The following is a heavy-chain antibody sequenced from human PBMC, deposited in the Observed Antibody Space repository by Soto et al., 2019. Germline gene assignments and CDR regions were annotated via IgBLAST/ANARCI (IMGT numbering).Heavy chain of an antibody. CDR2: INHSGST. Sequence: SETLSLTCAVYGGSFSGYYWSWIRQPPGKGLEWIGEINHSGSTNYNPSLKSRVTISVDTSKNQFSLKLSSATAADTAVYYCARWLQPNFDYWGQGTLVTVSS. V-gene: IGHV4-34*01. CDR3: ARWLQPNFDY. CDR1: GGSFSGYY. J-gene: IGHJ4*02. D-gene: IGHD5-12*01.